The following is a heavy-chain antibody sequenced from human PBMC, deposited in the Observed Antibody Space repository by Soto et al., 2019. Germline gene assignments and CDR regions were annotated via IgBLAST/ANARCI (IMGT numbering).Heavy chain of an antibody. CDR3: VKGNQLLRYYFEF. CDR2: ITSDGDST. D-gene: IGHD2-15*01. CDR1: GFTFSNYA. V-gene: IGHV3-64D*06. J-gene: IGHJ4*01. Sequence: PGGSLRLSCSVSGFTFSNYAMHWVRQAPGKGLEYVSGITSDGDSTWHADSVKDRFTISRDNSKNTLFLQMSSLRVEDTAIYFCVKGNQLLRYYFEFWAPGILVTVSS.